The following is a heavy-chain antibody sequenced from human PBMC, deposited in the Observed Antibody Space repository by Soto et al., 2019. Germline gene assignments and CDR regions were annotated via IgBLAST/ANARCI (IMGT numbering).Heavy chain of an antibody. CDR1: GYTFTSYG. Sequence: QVQLVQSGAEVKRPGASVKVSCKASGYTFTSYGISWVRQAPGQGLEWMGWISAYNGNTNYAQKLQGRVTMTTDTSTSTAYMELRSLRSDDTPVYYCARDMTYYYHGSGYYYNSYGMDVWGQGTTVTVSS. J-gene: IGHJ6*02. D-gene: IGHD3-22*01. CDR2: ISAYNGNT. V-gene: IGHV1-18*01. CDR3: ARDMTYYYHGSGYYYNSYGMDV.